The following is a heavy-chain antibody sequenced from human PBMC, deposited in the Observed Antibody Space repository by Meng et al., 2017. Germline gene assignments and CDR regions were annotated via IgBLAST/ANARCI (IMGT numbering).Heavy chain of an antibody. Sequence: EVHRVESGGGLVQPGGSLRLSGAASEFTFSISAMSWVRQAPGKGLEWVSGISGNGGSTLYADSVKGRFTISRDNSKNTLYLQMNSLRVEDTALYYCAKLGSDYWGQGTLVTVSS. J-gene: IGHJ4*02. V-gene: IGHV3-23*04. CDR1: EFTFSISA. CDR2: ISGNGGST. D-gene: IGHD7-27*01. CDR3: AKLGSDY.